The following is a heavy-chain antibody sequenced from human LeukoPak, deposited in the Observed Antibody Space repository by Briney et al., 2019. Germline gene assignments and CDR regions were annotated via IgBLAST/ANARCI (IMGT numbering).Heavy chain of an antibody. CDR1: GYTFTNYG. J-gene: IGHJ6*03. CDR2: ISAYTGKT. CDR3: ARSPDVLLWFGELDHYYMDV. V-gene: IGHV1-18*01. D-gene: IGHD3-10*01. Sequence: ASVKVSCKASGYTFTNYGITWVRQASGQGIEWMGWISAYTGKTNSAQKLQGRVTMTTDTSTSTGYMELRSLRSDDTAVYYCARSPDVLLWFGELDHYYMDVWGKGTTVTISS.